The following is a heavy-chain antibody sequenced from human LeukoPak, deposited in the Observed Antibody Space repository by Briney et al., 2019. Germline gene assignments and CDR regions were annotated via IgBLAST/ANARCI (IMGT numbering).Heavy chain of an antibody. V-gene: IGHV4-38-2*02. J-gene: IGHJ4*02. CDR3: ARLYSSSFIIDY. D-gene: IGHD6-13*01. CDR1: GYSISSGYY. Sequence: SETLSLTCTVSGYSISSGYYWGWIRQPPGKGLEWIGSIYHSGSTYYNPSLKSRVTISVDTSKNQFSLKLSSVTAADTAVYYCARLYSSSFIIDYWGQGTLVTVSS. CDR2: IYHSGST.